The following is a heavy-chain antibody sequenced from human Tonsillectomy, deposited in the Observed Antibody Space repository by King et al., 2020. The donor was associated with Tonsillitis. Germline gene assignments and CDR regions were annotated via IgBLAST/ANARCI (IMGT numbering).Heavy chain of an antibody. CDR2: IYYIGST. J-gene: IGHJ5*02. Sequence: QLQESGPGLVKPSETLSLTCTISGGSISSYYCSWIRQCPGQGLEWIWYIYYIGSTNSNPSLKSRGTLSVDMSKNQFSLKLSSVTAADTAVYYCARGIRIVTALGWFDPWGQGTQVTVSS. D-gene: IGHD1-26*01. CDR1: GGSISSYY. V-gene: IGHV4-59*01. CDR3: ARGIRIVTALGWFDP.